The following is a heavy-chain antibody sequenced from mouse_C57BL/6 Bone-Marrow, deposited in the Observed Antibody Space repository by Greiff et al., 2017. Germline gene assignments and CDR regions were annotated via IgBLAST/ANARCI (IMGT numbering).Heavy chain of an antibody. CDR1: GFTFSSYA. CDR2: ISSGGDYI. D-gene: IGHD6-2*01. V-gene: IGHV5-9-1*02. J-gene: IGHJ4*01. Sequence: EVKLMESGEGLVKPGGSLKLSCAASGFTFSSYAMSWVRQTPEKRLEWVAYISSGGDYIYYADTVKGRFTISRDNARNTLYLQMSSLKSEDTAMYYCKRDLFYAMDYWGQGTAVTVSS. CDR3: KRDLFYAMDY.